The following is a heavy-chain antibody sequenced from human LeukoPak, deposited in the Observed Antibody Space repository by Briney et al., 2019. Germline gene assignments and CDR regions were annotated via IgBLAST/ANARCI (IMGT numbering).Heavy chain of an antibody. CDR2: ISSRSSNI. Sequence: NPGGSRTLPCGAWGFILSSYTMKWVRQAPGKGLEWVSSISSRSSNISYTDSVKGRFTISRDNAKNSVYLQMNSLRVEDTAVYYCARDVLIMGGGEGTMVTVSS. J-gene: IGHJ3*01. D-gene: IGHD3-10*01. CDR3: ARDVLIMG. V-gene: IGHV3-21*01. CDR1: GFILSSYT.